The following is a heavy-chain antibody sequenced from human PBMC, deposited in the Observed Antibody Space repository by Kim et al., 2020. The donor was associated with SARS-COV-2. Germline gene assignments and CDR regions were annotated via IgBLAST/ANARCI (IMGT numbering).Heavy chain of an antibody. CDR3: TRYYGSGSLIFDI. J-gene: IGHJ3*02. V-gene: IGHV3-49*03. CDR2: IRSKEYGGTT. D-gene: IGHD3-10*01. Sequence: GGSLRLSCSASGFTFGDYAMSWFRQAPGKGLEWVSFIRSKEYGGTTEYAASVEGRFTFSRDDSKGIAYLQMNSLKTEDTAVYYCTRYYGSGSLIFDIWGQGTMVTVSS. CDR1: GFTFGDYA.